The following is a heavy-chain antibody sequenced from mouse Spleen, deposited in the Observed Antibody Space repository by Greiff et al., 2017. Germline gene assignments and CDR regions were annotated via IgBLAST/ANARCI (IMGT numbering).Heavy chain of an antibody. J-gene: IGHJ2*01. CDR3: ARDYNDGYFDY. D-gene: IGHD2-3*01. CDR1: GYTFTSYW. Sequence: QVQLQQPGAELVRPGSSVKLSCKASGYTFTSYWMDWVKQRPGQGLEWIGNIYPSDSETHYNQKFKDKATLTVDKSSSTAYMQLSSLTSEDSAVYYCARDYNDGYFDYWGQGTTLTVSS. V-gene: IGHV1-61*01. CDR2: IYPSDSET.